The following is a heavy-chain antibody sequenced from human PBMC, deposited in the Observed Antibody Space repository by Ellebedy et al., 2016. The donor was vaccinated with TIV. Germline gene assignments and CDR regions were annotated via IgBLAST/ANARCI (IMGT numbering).Heavy chain of an antibody. V-gene: IGHV3-15*01. CDR2: IKSKTDGGAA. CDR1: GFTFSNAR. J-gene: IGHJ5*02. D-gene: IGHD5-18*01. CDR3: TTVYRYNYDSA. Sequence: GGSLRLSCAASGFTFSNARMNWVRQAPGKGLEWVGRIKSKTDGGAADYAAPVKGRFTISRDDSKNTLYLQMNSLKTEDTAVYFCTTVYRYNYDSAWGQGTLVTVSS.